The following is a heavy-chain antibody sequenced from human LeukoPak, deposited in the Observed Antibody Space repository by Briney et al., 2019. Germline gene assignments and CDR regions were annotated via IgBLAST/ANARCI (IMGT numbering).Heavy chain of an antibody. CDR1: GGTFSSYA. CDR3: ARDGEGISFDY. J-gene: IGHJ4*02. Sequence: SVKVSCKSSGGTFSSYAISWVRQAPGQGGEWMGGIIPIFGTANYAQKFQGRVTITADESTSTAYMELSSLRSEDPAVYYCARDGEGISFDYWGQGTMVTVSS. V-gene: IGHV1-69*13. D-gene: IGHD2-21*01. CDR2: IIPIFGTA.